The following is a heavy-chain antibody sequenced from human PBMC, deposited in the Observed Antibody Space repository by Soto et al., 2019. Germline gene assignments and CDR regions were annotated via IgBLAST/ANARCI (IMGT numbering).Heavy chain of an antibody. Sequence: QVQLVQSGAEVKKPGSSVKVSCKASGGTFGSYAISWVRQAPGQGLEWMGGIIPIPGTANYAQKFQGRVTIAADASTSTAYMELSSLRSEDTAVYYCARSQGSSTSLEIYYYYYGMDVWGQGTTVTVSS. CDR1: GGTFGSYA. CDR2: IIPIPGTA. D-gene: IGHD2-2*01. CDR3: ARSQGSSTSLEIYYYYYGMDV. V-gene: IGHV1-69*01. J-gene: IGHJ6*02.